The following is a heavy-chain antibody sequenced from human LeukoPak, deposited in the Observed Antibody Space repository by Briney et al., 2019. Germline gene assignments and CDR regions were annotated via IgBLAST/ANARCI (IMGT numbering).Heavy chain of an antibody. CDR2: IRYDGSNK. CDR1: GFTFSSYG. Sequence: PGGSLRLSCAASGFTFSSYGMHWVRQAPGKGLEWVAFIRYDGSNKYYADSVKGRFTISRDNSKNTLYLQMNGLRAEDTAVYYCADGYSSVWYFDYWGQGNLVTLSS. D-gene: IGHD6-19*01. J-gene: IGHJ4*02. V-gene: IGHV3-30*02. CDR3: ADGYSSVWYFDY.